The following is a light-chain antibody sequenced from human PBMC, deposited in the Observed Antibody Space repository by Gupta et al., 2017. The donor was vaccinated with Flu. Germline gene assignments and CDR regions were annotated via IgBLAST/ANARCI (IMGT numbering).Light chain of an antibody. CDR3: QQFGSIPFS. V-gene: IGKV3-20*01. CDR1: QSVSSNC. J-gene: IGKJ3*01. Sequence: GTLSFAPGERAALFCSAAQSVSSNCLAWYQQKPGQAPRLLISGASCRATGIPYRFSGSGSGTDFTLTISSLEPEDFGVYFCQQFGSIPFSFGPGTKVDVK. CDR2: GAS.